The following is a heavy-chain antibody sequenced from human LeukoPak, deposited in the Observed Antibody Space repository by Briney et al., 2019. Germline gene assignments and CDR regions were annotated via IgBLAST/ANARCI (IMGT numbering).Heavy chain of an antibody. CDR2: ISGSGGST. Sequence: GGSLRLSCAASGFTFSSYAMSWVRQAPGKGLEWVSAISGSGGSTYYAESVKGRFTISRDNSKNRLYLQMSSLRAEDTAIYYCAKAARGYYFDYWGQGTLVTVSS. CDR3: AKAARGYYFDY. V-gene: IGHV3-23*01. J-gene: IGHJ4*02. D-gene: IGHD6-25*01. CDR1: GFTFSSYA.